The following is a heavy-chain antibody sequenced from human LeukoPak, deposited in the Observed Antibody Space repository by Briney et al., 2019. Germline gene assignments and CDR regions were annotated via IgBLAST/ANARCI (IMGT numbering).Heavy chain of an antibody. CDR1: GGSINSYY. Sequence: PSETLSLTCTVSGGSINSYYWSWIRQPAGKGLEWIGRMYSSGSTNYNPSLKSRVSMSVDTSKNQFSLKLTSVTAADTAVYYCARDQSSSGWYVPATFFSVHYYYYGMDVWGQGTTVTVSS. CDR2: MYSSGST. V-gene: IGHV4-4*07. J-gene: IGHJ6*02. CDR3: ARDQSSSGWYVPATFFSVHYYYYGMDV. D-gene: IGHD6-19*01.